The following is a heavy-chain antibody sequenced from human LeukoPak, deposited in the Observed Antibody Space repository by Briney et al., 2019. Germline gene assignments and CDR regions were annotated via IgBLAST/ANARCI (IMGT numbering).Heavy chain of an antibody. V-gene: IGHV3-21*01. CDR3: ARVIAVAGTAPYYFDY. CDR1: GCTFSRYS. D-gene: IGHD6-19*01. CDR2: ISSSSSYI. Sequence: GGSVRLSCAASGCTFSRYSMNWVRQAPGKGLEWVSSISSSSSYIYYADSVKGRFTISRDNAKNSLYLQMNSLRAEDTAVYYCARVIAVAGTAPYYFDYWGQGTLVTVSS. J-gene: IGHJ4*02.